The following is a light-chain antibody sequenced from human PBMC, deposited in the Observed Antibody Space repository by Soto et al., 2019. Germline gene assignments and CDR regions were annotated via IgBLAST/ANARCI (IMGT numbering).Light chain of an antibody. V-gene: IGKV1-9*01. CDR1: QGIHTF. CDR2: AAS. J-gene: IGKJ5*01. Sequence: IPLTQSPSSLSASVGDRVPITCRSSQGIHTFLAWYPQTAGKAPKIXIYAASTLHSGVPSRFSGSGSGTDFTRTISSLQSEDVATDYCQQLNSYPITFGQGTRLEIK. CDR3: QQLNSYPIT.